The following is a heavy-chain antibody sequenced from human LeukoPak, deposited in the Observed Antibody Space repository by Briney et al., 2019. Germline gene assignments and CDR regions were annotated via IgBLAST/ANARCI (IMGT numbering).Heavy chain of an antibody. CDR3: ARRASSSWYAIDY. CDR2: IYHSGST. CDR1: GYSISSGYY. J-gene: IGHJ4*02. V-gene: IGHV4-38-2*02. Sequence: SETLSLTCTVSGYSISSGYYWGWIRQPPGKGLEWIGSIYHSGSTYYNPSLKSRVTISVDTSKNQFSLKLSSVTAADTAVYYCARRASSSWYAIDYWGQGTLVTVSS. D-gene: IGHD6-13*01.